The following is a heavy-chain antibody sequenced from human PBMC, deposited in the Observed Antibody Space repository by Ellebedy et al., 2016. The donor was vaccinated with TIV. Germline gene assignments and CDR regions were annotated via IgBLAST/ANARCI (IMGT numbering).Heavy chain of an antibody. CDR2: IRSQANSYAT. J-gene: IGHJ4*02. CDR3: TRRGVSGGITFDY. CDR1: GFTFSGSA. D-gene: IGHD1-20*01. V-gene: IGHV3-73*01. Sequence: GGSLRLXXAASGFTFSGSAMHWARQSSGKGLEWIGRIRSQANSYATVYAPSVKGRFFISRDDSKNTAYLHMNSLNTEDSAVYYCTRRGVSGGITFDYWGQGTLVTVSS.